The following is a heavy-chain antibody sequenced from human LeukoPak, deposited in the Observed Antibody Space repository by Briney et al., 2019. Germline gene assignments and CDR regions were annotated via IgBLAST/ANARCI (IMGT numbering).Heavy chain of an antibody. CDR2: IGWNSVRI. D-gene: IGHD5-12*01. CDR1: GFTYDDYA. V-gene: IGHV3-9*01. Sequence: GGSLRLSCAGSGFTYDDYAMHWVRQVPGKGLEWVSGIGWNSVRIEYADSVKGRFTISRDNAKKSLYLQMDSLRAEDTAVYYCARVRYSGYDFQPSAEYFHHWGQGTLVTVSS. CDR3: ARVRYSGYDFQPSAEYFHH. J-gene: IGHJ1*01.